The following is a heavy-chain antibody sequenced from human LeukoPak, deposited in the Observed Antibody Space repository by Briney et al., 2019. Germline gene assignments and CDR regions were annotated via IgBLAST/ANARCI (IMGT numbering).Heavy chain of an antibody. CDR2: ISSSSSTI. V-gene: IGHV3-48*02. Sequence: PGGSLRLSCAASGFTFSSHSMNWVRQAPGKGLEWVSYISSSSSTISYADSVKGRFTISRDNAKNSLYLQMNSLRDDDTAVYYCARDVLHDYGDYFDYWGQGTLVIVSA. CDR3: ARDVLHDYGDYFDY. CDR1: GFTFSSHS. D-gene: IGHD4-17*01. J-gene: IGHJ4*02.